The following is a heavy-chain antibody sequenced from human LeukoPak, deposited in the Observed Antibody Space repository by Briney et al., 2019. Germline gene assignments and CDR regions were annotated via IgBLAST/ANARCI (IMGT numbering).Heavy chain of an antibody. CDR3: ATLYDFPSDF. CDR2: ISYNGDNK. CDR1: GFNSSGFA. Sequence: GGSLRLSCATSGFNSSGFAMNWVRQAPGKGPKWVAVISYNGDNKYYADSVKGRFIISRDNSKNTLFLQLNSLRPEDTAVYYCATLYDFPSDFWGQGTLVTVSS. J-gene: IGHJ4*02. V-gene: IGHV3-30-3*01. D-gene: IGHD3-3*01.